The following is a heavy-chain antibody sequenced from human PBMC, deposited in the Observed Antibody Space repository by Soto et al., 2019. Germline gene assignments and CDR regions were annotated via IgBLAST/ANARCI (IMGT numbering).Heavy chain of an antibody. CDR3: ARSSGSYADFDF. J-gene: IGHJ4*02. Sequence: QVQMVQSGADRTKPGASVKVSCTASGYTFSNYHIHWVRQAPGQGIEWLGWIDPDRGGTKYAPKIQGRVTVTREPSITTAYKELDSLTPDDAGVYYCARSSGSYADFDFWGQGTLVTVSS. CDR2: IDPDRGGT. D-gene: IGHD1-26*01. V-gene: IGHV1-2*02. CDR1: GYTFSNYH.